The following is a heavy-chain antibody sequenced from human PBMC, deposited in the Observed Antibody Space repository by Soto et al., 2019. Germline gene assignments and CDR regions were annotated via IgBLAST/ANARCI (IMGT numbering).Heavy chain of an antibody. CDR3: ARDGNYGFDFYYCMDV. J-gene: IGHJ6*03. Sequence: SETLSLTCTVSGGSISSYYWSWIRQPPGKGLEWIGYIDYSGSTSYSPSLKSRVTISVDTSKNQFSLKLSSVTAADTAVYYCARDGNYGFDFYYCMDVWGKGTTGTVS. D-gene: IGHD3-10*01. CDR2: IDYSGST. CDR1: GGSISSYY. V-gene: IGHV4-59*01.